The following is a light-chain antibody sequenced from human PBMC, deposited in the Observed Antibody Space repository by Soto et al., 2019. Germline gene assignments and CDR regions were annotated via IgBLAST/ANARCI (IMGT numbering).Light chain of an antibody. CDR1: SSDVGGYNY. Sequence: QSARTQPASVSGSPGQSITISCTGTSSDVGGYNYVSWYQQHPGKAPKLMIYDVSNRPSGVSNRFSGSKSGNTASLTISGLQAEDEAGYYCSSYTSSSTYVFGTGTKLTVL. V-gene: IGLV2-14*01. J-gene: IGLJ1*01. CDR3: SSYTSSSTYV. CDR2: DVS.